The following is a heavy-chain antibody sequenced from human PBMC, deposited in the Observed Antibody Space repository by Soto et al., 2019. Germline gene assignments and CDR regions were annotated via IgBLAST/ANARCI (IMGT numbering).Heavy chain of an antibody. V-gene: IGHV3-7*03. D-gene: IGHD3-16*01. CDR2: IQQDGSEK. J-gene: IGHJ6*02. CDR3: AREISYVSGGHLYYGMDV. CDR1: GFTFTSYS. Sequence: PGGSLRLSCAVSGFTFTSYSMSWVRQAPGEGLEWVANIQQDGSEKYYVDSVKGRFTISRDNAKNSLYLQMNSLRAEDTAVYYCAREISYVSGGHLYYGMDVLGQGTAVTVLL.